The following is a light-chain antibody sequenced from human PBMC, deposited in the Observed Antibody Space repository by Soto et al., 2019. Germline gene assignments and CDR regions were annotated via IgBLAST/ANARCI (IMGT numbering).Light chain of an antibody. Sequence: EIVLTQSPGTLSLSPGERGTLSCRASQSVSSSYLAWYQQKPGQAPRLHMYGTSTRATGTPDRFSGSGSGTDFTLTISSLEPEDGAVYYCQQYGSSPRTFGQGTKVEVK. CDR2: GTS. CDR3: QQYGSSPRT. J-gene: IGKJ1*01. V-gene: IGKV3-20*01. CDR1: QSVSSSY.